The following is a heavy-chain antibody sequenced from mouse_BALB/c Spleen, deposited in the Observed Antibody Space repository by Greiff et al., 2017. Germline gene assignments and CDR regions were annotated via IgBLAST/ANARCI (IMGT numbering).Heavy chain of an antibody. CDR3: ARYPPTYSYYFDY. J-gene: IGHJ2*01. Sequence: VQLQQSGPSLVKPSQTLSLTCSVTGDSITSGYWNWIRKFPGNKLEYMGYISYSGSTYYNPSLKSRISITRDTSKNQYYLQLNSVTTEDTATYYCARYPPTYSYYFDYWGQGTTLTVSS. CDR1: GDSITSGY. V-gene: IGHV3-8*02. CDR2: ISYSGST. D-gene: IGHD2-10*01.